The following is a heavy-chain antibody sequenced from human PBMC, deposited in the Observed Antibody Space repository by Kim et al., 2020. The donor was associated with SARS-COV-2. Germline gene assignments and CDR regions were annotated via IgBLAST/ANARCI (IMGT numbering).Heavy chain of an antibody. Sequence: SETLSLTCAVYGGSFSGYYWSWIRQPPGKGLEWIGEINHSGSTNYNPSLKSRVTISVDTSKNQFSLKLSSVTAADTAVYYCASWKTYYYGSGSYLVSWFDPWGQGTLVTVSS. D-gene: IGHD3-10*01. CDR2: INHSGST. J-gene: IGHJ5*02. V-gene: IGHV4-34*01. CDR1: GGSFSGYY. CDR3: ASWKTYYYGSGSYLVSWFDP.